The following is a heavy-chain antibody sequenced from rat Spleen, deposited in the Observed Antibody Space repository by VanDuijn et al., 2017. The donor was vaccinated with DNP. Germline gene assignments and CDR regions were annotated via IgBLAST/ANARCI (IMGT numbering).Heavy chain of an antibody. Sequence: EVQLVESGGGLVQPGRSLKLSCAASGFTFSNYYMAWVRQAPKKGLEWVAASSPSGSRTYYADSVKGRFTISRDDAKSGLYLQMNSLKSEDTATYYCARGSTSIYWYFDFWGPGTVVTVSS. CDR3: ARGSTSIYWYFDF. J-gene: IGHJ1*01. CDR2: SSPSGSRT. D-gene: IGHD3-1*01. V-gene: IGHV5-22*01. CDR1: GFTFSNYY.